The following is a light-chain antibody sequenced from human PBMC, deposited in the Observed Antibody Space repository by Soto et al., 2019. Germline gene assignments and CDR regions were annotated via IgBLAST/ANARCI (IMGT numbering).Light chain of an antibody. V-gene: IGKV1-5*03. Sequence: DIQMTQSPPILSASVGDRVTMNCRASQSISSRLAWYQQKPGRAPKLLIYKASTLETAVPRRFSGSGTGKEFTLTISSLQPDDFTTYHCQQYNTYSSFGPGTKVNMK. CDR2: KAS. J-gene: IGKJ3*01. CDR3: QQYNTYSS. CDR1: QSISSR.